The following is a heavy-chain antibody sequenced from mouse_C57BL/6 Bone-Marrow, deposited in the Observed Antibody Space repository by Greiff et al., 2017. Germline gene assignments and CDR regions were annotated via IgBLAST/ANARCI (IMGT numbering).Heavy chain of an antibody. CDR1: GYTFTNYW. V-gene: IGHV1-63*01. CDR2: IYPGGGYT. CDR3: AREGDFYAMDY. J-gene: IGHJ4*01. Sequence: VQLVESGAELVRPGTSVKMSCKASGYTFTNYWIGWAKQRPGHGLEWIGDIYPGGGYTNYNEKFKGKATLTADKSSSTAYMQFSSLTSEDSAIYYCAREGDFYAMDYWGQGTSVTVSS.